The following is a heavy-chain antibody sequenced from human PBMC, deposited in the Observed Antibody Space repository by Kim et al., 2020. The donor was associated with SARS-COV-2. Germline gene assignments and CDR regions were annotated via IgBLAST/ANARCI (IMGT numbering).Heavy chain of an antibody. V-gene: IGHV3-30*04. J-gene: IGHJ4*02. CDR2: ISYDGSNK. CDR3: ARPSALWDYYDSSGYYFDY. Sequence: GGSLRLSCAASGFTFSSYAMHWVRQAPGKGLEWVAVISYDGSNKYYADSVKGRFTISRDNSKNTLYLQMNSLRAEDTAVYYCARPSALWDYYDSSGYYFDYWGQGTLVTVSS. D-gene: IGHD3-22*01. CDR1: GFTFSSYA.